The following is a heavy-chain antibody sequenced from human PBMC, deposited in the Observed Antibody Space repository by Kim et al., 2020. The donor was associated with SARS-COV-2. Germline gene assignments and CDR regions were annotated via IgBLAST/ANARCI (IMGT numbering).Heavy chain of an antibody. V-gene: IGHV4-59*13. CDR3: ARVKSGWYWEVNWVDP. J-gene: IGHJ5*02. CDR2: FYSSGST. D-gene: IGHD6-19*01. Sequence: SETLSLTCTVSGGSIRSYYWSWIRQPPGKGLEWIGYFYSSGSTNYNPSLKSRVTLSVDTSKNQFSLKLSSVTAADTAVYYCARVKSGWYWEVNWVDPWGQGTLVTASS. CDR1: GGSIRSYY.